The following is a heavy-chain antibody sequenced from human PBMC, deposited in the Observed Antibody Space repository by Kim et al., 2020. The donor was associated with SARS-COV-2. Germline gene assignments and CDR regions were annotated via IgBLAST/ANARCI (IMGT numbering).Heavy chain of an antibody. D-gene: IGHD5-12*01. J-gene: IGHJ4*02. V-gene: IGHV3-11*01. Sequence: GGSLRLSCAASGFTFSDYYMSWIRQAPGKGLEWVSYISSSGSTIYYADSVKGRFTISRDNAKNSLYLQINSLRAEDTAVYYCARNGAWLQNYFDYWGQGTLVTVSS. CDR1: GFTFSDYY. CDR3: ARNGAWLQNYFDY. CDR2: ISSSGSTI.